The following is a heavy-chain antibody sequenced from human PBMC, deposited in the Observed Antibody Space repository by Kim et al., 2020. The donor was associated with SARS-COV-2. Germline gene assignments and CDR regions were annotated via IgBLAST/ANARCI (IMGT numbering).Heavy chain of an antibody. CDR3: ARHLPFSPWLRLLEGPFDL. D-gene: IGHD5-12*01. Sequence: SETLSLTCTVSGGSISSSSYYWGWIRQPPGKGLEWIGSIYYSGSTYYNPSLKSRVTISVDTSKNQFSLKLSSVTAADTAVYYCARHLPFSPWLRLLEGPFDLWGRGTLVTVSS. V-gene: IGHV4-39*01. CDR1: GGSISSSSYY. J-gene: IGHJ2*01. CDR2: IYYSGST.